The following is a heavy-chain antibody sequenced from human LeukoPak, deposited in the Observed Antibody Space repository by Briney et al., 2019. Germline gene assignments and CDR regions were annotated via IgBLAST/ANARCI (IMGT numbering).Heavy chain of an antibody. D-gene: IGHD4-17*01. V-gene: IGHV3-21*01. J-gene: IGHJ4*02. Sequence: GGSLRLSCAASGFTFSNSDMNWVHQAPGKGLEWVSYISSSSDYIYYGDSVKGRFTISRDNAKNSLYLQMNSLRADDTAVYYCARGSYGDYPGYWGQGTLVTVSS. CDR3: ARGSYGDYPGY. CDR1: GFTFSNSD. CDR2: ISSSSDYI.